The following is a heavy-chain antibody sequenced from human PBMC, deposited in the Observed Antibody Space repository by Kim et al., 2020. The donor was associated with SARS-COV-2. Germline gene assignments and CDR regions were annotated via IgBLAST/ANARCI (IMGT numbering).Heavy chain of an antibody. CDR3: ARNYGGESSY. D-gene: IGHD3-10*01. Sequence: GGSLRLSCAASGFTFSDYWMTWVRQAPGKGLEWVANIKGDGSEKNYVDSVKGRFTISRDNAKNSVDLQMNSPRGDDTGIYYCARNYGGESSYWGQGTLVT. CDR1: GFTFSDYW. CDR2: IKGDGSEK. V-gene: IGHV3-7*01. J-gene: IGHJ4*02.